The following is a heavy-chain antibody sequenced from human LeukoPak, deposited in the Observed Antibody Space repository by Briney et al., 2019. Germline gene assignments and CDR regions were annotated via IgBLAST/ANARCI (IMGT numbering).Heavy chain of an antibody. CDR3: ARVVFDAFDI. Sequence: PGGSLRLSCAASGFTFSSYSMNWVRQAPGKGLEWVSSISSSSSYIYYADSVKGRFTISRDNAKNSLYPQMNSLRAEDTAVYYCARVVFDAFDIWGQGTMVTVSS. V-gene: IGHV3-21*01. CDR2: ISSSSSYI. J-gene: IGHJ3*02. CDR1: GFTFSSYS. D-gene: IGHD3-10*01.